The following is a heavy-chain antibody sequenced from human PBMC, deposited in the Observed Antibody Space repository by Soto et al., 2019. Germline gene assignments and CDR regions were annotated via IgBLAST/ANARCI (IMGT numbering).Heavy chain of an antibody. V-gene: IGHV1-18*04. J-gene: IGHJ6*02. D-gene: IGHD2-2*02. CDR1: GYTFTSYG. Sequence: AAVKVSCKASGYTFTSYGISWVRQAPGQGXEWMGWISAYNGNTNYAQKLQGRVTMTTDTSTSTAYMELRSLRSDDTAVYYCARDGLLSGPYCSRTSCDITSYYYCMDVCHQGPTVTVSS. CDR3: ARDGLLSGPYCSRTSCDITSYYYCMDV. CDR2: ISAYNGNT.